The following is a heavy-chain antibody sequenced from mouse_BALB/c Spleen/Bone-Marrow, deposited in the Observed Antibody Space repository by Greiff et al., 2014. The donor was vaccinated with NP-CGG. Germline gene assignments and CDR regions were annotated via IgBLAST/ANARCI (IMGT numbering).Heavy chain of an antibody. V-gene: IGHV5-4*02. CDR2: ISNGGTYT. CDR3: ARSGERYGAMDY. J-gene: IGHJ4*01. CDR1: GFTFSDFY. Sequence: DVHLVESGGGLVKPGGSLKLSCAASGFTFSDFYMFWFRQTPEKRLEWVATISNGGTYTYYPDSVKGRFTISRDNAKNNLYLQMNSLKSEDTAMYYCARSGERYGAMDYWGQGTSVTVTS. D-gene: IGHD1-1*02.